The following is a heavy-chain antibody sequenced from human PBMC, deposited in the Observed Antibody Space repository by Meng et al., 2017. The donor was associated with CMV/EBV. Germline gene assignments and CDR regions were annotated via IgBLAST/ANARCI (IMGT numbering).Heavy chain of an antibody. D-gene: IGHD3-16*01. CDR1: GFTFSSYS. V-gene: IGHV3-21*01. Sequence: GGSLRLSCAASGFTFSSYSMNWVRQAPGKGLEWVSSISSSSSYIYYADSVKGRFTTSRDNAKNSLYLQMNSLRAEDTAVYYCARALRPIDGAPYGMDVWGQGTTVTVSS. CDR2: ISSSSSYI. J-gene: IGHJ6*02. CDR3: ARALRPIDGAPYGMDV.